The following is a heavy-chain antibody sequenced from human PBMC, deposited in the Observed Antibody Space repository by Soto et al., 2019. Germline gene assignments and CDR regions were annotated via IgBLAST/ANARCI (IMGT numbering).Heavy chain of an antibody. CDR2: IFYTGNT. CDR1: GGSISNYY. J-gene: IGHJ5*02. V-gene: IGHV4-59*01. D-gene: IGHD5-18*01. CDR3: ARDSGYNYGYFRWFDP. Sequence: QVHLQESGPRLVKPSETLSLTCTVSGGSISNYYWSWIRQPPGKGLEWIGHIFYTGNTNYNPALEIRVTISVDTSKNQFSLKLSSVTAADTAFYYCARDSGYNYGYFRWFDPWGQGTLVTVSS.